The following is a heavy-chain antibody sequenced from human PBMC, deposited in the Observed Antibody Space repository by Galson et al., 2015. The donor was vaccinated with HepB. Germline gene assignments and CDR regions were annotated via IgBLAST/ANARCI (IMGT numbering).Heavy chain of an antibody. Sequence: SVKVSCKASGFTFTSSAVQWVRQARGQRLEWIGWIVVGSGNTNYAQKFQERVTITRDMSTSTAYMELSSLRSEDTAVYYCAADTLWYYYYGMDVWGQGTTVTVSS. CDR2: IVVGSGNT. CDR1: GFTFTSSA. CDR3: AADTLWYYYYGMDV. V-gene: IGHV1-58*01. J-gene: IGHJ6*02. D-gene: IGHD2/OR15-2a*01.